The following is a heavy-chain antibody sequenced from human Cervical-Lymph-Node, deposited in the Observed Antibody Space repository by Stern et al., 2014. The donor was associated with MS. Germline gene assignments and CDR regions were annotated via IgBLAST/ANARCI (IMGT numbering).Heavy chain of an antibody. Sequence: QVQLQEAGPGLVKPSETLSLTCAVSVDSISSYTHYWAWIRQPPGKGLEWIGSVYYSGASYYNPPVKSPVTISVDTSKNHFSLGLTSVTAADTAVYYCAKHACTGAACPFDLWGQGTLVTVSS. CDR1: VDSISSYTHY. V-gene: IGHV4-39*01. J-gene: IGHJ4*02. CDR3: AKHACTGAACPFDL. D-gene: IGHD2-8*02. CDR2: VYYSGAS.